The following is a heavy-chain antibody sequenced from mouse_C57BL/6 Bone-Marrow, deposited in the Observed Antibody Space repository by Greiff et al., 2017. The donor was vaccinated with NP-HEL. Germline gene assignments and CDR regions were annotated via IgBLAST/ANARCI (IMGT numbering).Heavy chain of an antibody. V-gene: IGHV1-55*01. CDR1: GYTFTSYW. CDR3: AREYGSSYDFDY. J-gene: IGHJ2*01. D-gene: IGHD1-1*01. CDR2: IYPGSGST. Sequence: QVQLQQPGAELVKPGASVKMSCKASGYTFTSYWITWVKQRPGQGLEWIGDIYPGSGSTNYNEKFKSKATLTVDTSSSTAYMQLSSLTSEDSAVYYCAREYGSSYDFDYWGKGTTLTVSS.